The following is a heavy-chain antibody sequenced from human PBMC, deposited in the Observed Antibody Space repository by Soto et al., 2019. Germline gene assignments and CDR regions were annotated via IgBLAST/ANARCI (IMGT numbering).Heavy chain of an antibody. CDR3: AREGGSLNWFDP. CDR2: ISSNGGST. J-gene: IGHJ5*02. D-gene: IGHD1-26*01. CDR1: GFTFSSFA. V-gene: IGHV3-64*01. Sequence: PGGSLRLSCAASGFTFSSFAMYWVRQAPGKGLEYVSGISSNGGSTSYGNSVKGRFTISRDNAKNSLYLQMNSLRDEDTVVYYCAREGGSLNWFDPWGQGTLVTVSS.